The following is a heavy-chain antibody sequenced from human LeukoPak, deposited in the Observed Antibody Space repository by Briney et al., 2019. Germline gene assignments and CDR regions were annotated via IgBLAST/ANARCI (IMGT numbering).Heavy chain of an antibody. CDR3: ARGGSRYFHN. J-gene: IGHJ4*02. V-gene: IGHV3-48*03. Sequence: GGSLRLSCAASGFTFSNYALNWVRQAPGKGLEWVSYISSGGTTIYYADSVKGRFTFSRDNAKNSLYLQMNSLRAEDTAVYYCARGGSRYFHNWGQGTLVTVSS. CDR2: ISSGGTTI. CDR1: GFTFSNYA. D-gene: IGHD3-10*01.